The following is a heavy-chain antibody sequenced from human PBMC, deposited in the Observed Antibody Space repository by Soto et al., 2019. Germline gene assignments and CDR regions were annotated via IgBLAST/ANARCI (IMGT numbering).Heavy chain of an antibody. J-gene: IGHJ4*02. CDR3: SGGGSNWAFDY. V-gene: IGHV1-69*01. Sequence: QVQLVQSGAEVKKPGSSVKVSCKASGGTFSSYAISWVRQSPGQGLEWMGGIIPIFGTANYAQKFQGRVTITADESTSTADMELSSLRSEDTAVYYCSGGGSNWAFDYWGQGTLVTVSS. D-gene: IGHD3-16*01. CDR2: IIPIFGTA. CDR1: GGTFSSYA.